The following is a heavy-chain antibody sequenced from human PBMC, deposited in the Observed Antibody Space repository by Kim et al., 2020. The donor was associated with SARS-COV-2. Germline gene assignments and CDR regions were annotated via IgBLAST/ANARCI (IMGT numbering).Heavy chain of an antibody. CDR3: ARDSRYDFWSGHMGLDY. V-gene: IGHV4-31*03. J-gene: IGHJ4*02. CDR1: GGSISSGGYY. CDR2: IYYSGST. Sequence: SETLSLTCTVSGGSISSGGYYWSWIRQHPGKGLEWIGYIYYSGSTYYNPSLKSRVTISVDTSKNQFSLKLSSVTAADTAVYYCARDSRYDFWSGHMGLDYWGQGTLVTVSS. D-gene: IGHD3-3*01.